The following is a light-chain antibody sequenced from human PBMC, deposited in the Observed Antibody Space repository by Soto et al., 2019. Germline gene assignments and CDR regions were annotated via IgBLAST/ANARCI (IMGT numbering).Light chain of an antibody. CDR3: QQYSNWPPWT. J-gene: IGKJ1*01. V-gene: IGKV3-15*01. CDR2: RAS. CDR1: QSLGGN. Sequence: EIVMTQSPATLAVSPGDTATLSCRASQSLGGNLAWYQQEPGQAPRLLIFRASSRATGVPARFSASGSGTEFTLTISGLQSEDFAVYYCQQYSNWPPWTFGPGTKVDIK.